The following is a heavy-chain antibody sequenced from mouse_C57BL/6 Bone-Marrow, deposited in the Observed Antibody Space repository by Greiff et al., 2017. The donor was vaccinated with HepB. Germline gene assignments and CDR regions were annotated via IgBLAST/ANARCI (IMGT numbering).Heavy chain of an antibody. CDR3: ARLNYGSSPDY. V-gene: IGHV1-42*01. J-gene: IGHJ2*01. CDR2: INPSTGGT. CDR1: GYSFTGYY. D-gene: IGHD1-1*01. Sequence: EVQLQQSGPELVKPGASVKISCKASGYSFTGYYMNWVKQSPEKSLEWIGEINPSTGGTTYNQKFKAKATLTVDKSSSTAYMQLKSLTSEDSAVYYCARLNYGSSPDYWGQGTTLTVSS.